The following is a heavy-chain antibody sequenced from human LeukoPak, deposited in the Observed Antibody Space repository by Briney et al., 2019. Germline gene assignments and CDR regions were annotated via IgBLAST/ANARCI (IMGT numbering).Heavy chain of an antibody. J-gene: IGHJ4*02. CDR3: AKSRYYDILTGQTYYFDY. CDR2: IKQDGSEK. D-gene: IGHD3-9*01. V-gene: IGHV3-7*03. Sequence: GGPLRLSCAASGFTFSSYWMSWVRQAPGKGLEWVANIKQDGSEKYYVDSVKGRFTISRDNAKNSLYLQMNSLRAEDTALYYCAKSRYYDILTGQTYYFDYWGQGTLVTVSS. CDR1: GFTFSSYW.